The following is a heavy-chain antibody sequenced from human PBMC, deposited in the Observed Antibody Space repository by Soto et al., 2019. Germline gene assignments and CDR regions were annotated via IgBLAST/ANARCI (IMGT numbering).Heavy chain of an antibody. D-gene: IGHD3-22*01. CDR1: GYTFTSYA. CDR2: INAGNGNT. Sequence: ASVKVSCKASGYTFTSYAMHWVRQAPGQRLEWMGWINAGNGNTKYSQKFQGRVTITRDTSASTAYMELSSLRSEDTAVYYCARVSDYYDSSGYAPNYFDYWGQGTLVTSPQ. J-gene: IGHJ4*02. CDR3: ARVSDYYDSSGYAPNYFDY. V-gene: IGHV1-3*01.